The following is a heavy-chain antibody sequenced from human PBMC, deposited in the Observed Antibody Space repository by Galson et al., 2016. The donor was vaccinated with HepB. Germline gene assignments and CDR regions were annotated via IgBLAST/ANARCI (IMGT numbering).Heavy chain of an antibody. V-gene: IGHV3-53*01. CDR2: IYTRGDT. J-gene: IGHJ4*02. CDR3: ARVDGGGSGWSPYYFEY. CDR1: GVTVNSNY. Sequence: SLRLSCAVFGVTVNSNYMSWVRQAPGKGLEWVSIIYTRGDTYYADSVRGRFTIFRDNSKNTLHLQMNSLRAEDTAVYYCARVDGGGSGWSPYYFEYGGQGTLVTVSS. D-gene: IGHD6-19*01.